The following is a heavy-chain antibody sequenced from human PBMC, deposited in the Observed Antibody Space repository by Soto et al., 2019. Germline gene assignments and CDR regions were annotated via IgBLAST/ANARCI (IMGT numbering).Heavy chain of an antibody. Sequence: VSVKVSCKASGYTFTGYYMHWVRQAPGQGLELMGWINPNSGGTNYAQKFQGWVTMTRXMXXXXTXMXLXXXXSDXTAVYDCARAGVALRDINFDYWGQGTLVTVSP. CDR1: GYTFTGYY. V-gene: IGHV1-2*04. CDR3: ARAGVALRDINFDY. J-gene: IGHJ4*02. CDR2: INPNSGGT. D-gene: IGHD2-15*01.